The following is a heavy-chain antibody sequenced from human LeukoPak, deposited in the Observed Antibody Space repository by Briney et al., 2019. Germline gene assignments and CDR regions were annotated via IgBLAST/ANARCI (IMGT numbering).Heavy chain of an antibody. CDR3: ARDRFTIFGVAPYFDY. D-gene: IGHD3-3*01. J-gene: IGHJ4*02. CDR2: ISSSGSTI. CDR1: GFNFSSYA. V-gene: IGHV3-48*04. Sequence: PGGSLRLSCAASGFNFSSYAMTWVRQARGKGLEWVSYISSSGSTIYYADSVKGRFTISRDNAKNSLYLQMNSLRAEDTAVYYCARDRFTIFGVAPYFDYWGQGTLVTVSS.